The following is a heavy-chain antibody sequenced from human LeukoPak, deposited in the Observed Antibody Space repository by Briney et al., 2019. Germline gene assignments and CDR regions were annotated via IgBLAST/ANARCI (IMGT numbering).Heavy chain of an antibody. CDR3: ARSRLGYCSGGSCXXPDX. V-gene: IGHV1-69*13. J-gene: IGHJ4*02. CDR1: GGTFSSYA. D-gene: IGHD2-15*01. CDR2: IIPIFGTA. Sequence: GASVKVSCKASGGTFSSYAISWVRQAPGQGLEWMGGIIPIFGTANYAQKFQGRVTITADESTSTAYMELSSLRSEDTAVYYCARSRLGYCSGGSCXXPDXXXQGXLVTVX.